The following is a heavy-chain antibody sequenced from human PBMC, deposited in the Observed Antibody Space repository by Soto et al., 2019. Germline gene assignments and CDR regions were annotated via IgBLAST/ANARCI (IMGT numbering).Heavy chain of an antibody. J-gene: IGHJ4*02. Sequence: QVQLVESGGGVVQPGRSLRLSCAASGFTFSSYGMHWVRKAPGKGLGWVAVIWYDGSNKYYADSVKGRFTISRDNSKNTLYLQMNSLRAEDTAVYYCARDPIGGNSFGYFDYWGQGTLVTVSS. CDR1: GFTFSSYG. V-gene: IGHV3-33*01. CDR2: IWYDGSNK. D-gene: IGHD2-21*02. CDR3: ARDPIGGNSFGYFDY.